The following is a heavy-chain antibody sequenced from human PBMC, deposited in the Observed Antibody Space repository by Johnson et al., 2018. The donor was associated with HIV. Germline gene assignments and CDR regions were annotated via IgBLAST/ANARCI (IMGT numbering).Heavy chain of an antibody. J-gene: IGHJ3*02. CDR3: ARVGDRAMIVGGTDAFDI. CDR2: INWNGGST. V-gene: IGHV3-20*04. Sequence: VQLVESGGGLVQPGGSLRLSCVASGFAFSSYCMHWVRQAPGKGLEWVSGINWNGGSTGYADSVKGRFTISRDNAKNSLYLQMNSLIAEDTALYYCARVGDRAMIVGGTDAFDIWGQGTMVTVSP. D-gene: IGHD3-22*01. CDR1: GFAFSSYC.